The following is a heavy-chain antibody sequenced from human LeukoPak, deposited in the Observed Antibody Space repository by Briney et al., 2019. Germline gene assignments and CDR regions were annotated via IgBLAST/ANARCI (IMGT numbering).Heavy chain of an antibody. J-gene: IGHJ4*02. Sequence: PSETLSLTCTVSGGSISSSSYYWGWIRQPPGKGLEWIGSIYYSGSTYYNPSLKSRVTISVDTSKNQFSLKLSSVTAADTAVYYCARSLYGDYDTHPAYWGQGTLVTVSS. CDR1: GGSISSSSYY. D-gene: IGHD4-17*01. CDR3: ARSLYGDYDTHPAY. CDR2: IYYSGST. V-gene: IGHV4-39*01.